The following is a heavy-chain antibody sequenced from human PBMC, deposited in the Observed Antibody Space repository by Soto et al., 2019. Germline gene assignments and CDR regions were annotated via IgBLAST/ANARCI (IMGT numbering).Heavy chain of an antibody. J-gene: IGHJ4*02. Sequence: QVQLVQSGAEVKKPGASVTVSCKASGFTFTSYGISWVRQAPGQGLEWMGWISANNGSTNYAQNLQGRVTMTTDTSTNTAYMELRSLRSDDTAMYYCARDAGLATQYWGQGTLVTVSS. D-gene: IGHD3-9*01. CDR2: ISANNGST. CDR1: GFTFTSYG. V-gene: IGHV1-18*01. CDR3: ARDAGLATQY.